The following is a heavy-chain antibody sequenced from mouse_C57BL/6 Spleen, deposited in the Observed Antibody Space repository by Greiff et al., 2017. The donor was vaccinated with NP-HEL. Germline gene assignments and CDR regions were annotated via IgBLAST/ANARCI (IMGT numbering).Heavy chain of an antibody. Sequence: EVQLQQSGAELVRPGASVKLSCTASGFNIKDYYMHWVKQRPEQGLEWIGRIDPEDGNTEYAPKFQGKATMTADTSSNTAYLQLSSLTSEDTAVYYCTTWCVRRTGYYFDYWGQGTTLTVSS. V-gene: IGHV14-1*01. J-gene: IGHJ2*01. CDR1: GFNIKDYY. CDR2: IDPEDGNT. CDR3: TTWCVRRTGYYFDY. D-gene: IGHD2-14*01.